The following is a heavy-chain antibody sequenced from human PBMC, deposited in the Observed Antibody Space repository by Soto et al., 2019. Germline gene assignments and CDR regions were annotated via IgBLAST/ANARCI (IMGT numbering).Heavy chain of an antibody. V-gene: IGHV1-18*01. CDR2: VSGYNGDI. Sequence: ASVKVSCKASGYTFSRYGISWVRQAPGQGLVWMGWVSGYNGDIKFAQKVQGRVTMTIDTSTYTAYMELRSLTSDDTAKYYCAKNGQPPYYYYGMDVWGQGTTVTVSS. J-gene: IGHJ6*02. CDR1: GYTFSRYG. CDR3: AKNGQPPYYYYGMDV. D-gene: IGHD2-8*01.